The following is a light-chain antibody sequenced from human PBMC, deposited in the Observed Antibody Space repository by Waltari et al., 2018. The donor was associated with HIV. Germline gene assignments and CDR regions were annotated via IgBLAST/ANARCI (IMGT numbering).Light chain of an antibody. CDR1: SSNIGPNS. Sequence: QSALTQPPSASGTPGQRVTISCSGSSSNIGPNSVNWYQPLPGTAPKLLIYANSRRPSGVPDRFSGSKAGTSASLAISGLQPEDEADYYCAPWDDSLNAFVFGTGTKVTVL. CDR3: APWDDSLNAFV. CDR2: ANS. V-gene: IGLV1-44*01. J-gene: IGLJ1*01.